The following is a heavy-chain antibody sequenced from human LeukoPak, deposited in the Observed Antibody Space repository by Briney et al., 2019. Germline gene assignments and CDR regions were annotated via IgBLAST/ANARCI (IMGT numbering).Heavy chain of an antibody. Sequence: SVKVSRKASGGTFSSYAISWVRQAPGQGLEWMGGIIPIFGTANYAQKFQGRVAITADKSTSTAYMELSSLRSEDTAVYSCARDLLRALSGYIPAYAFDIWGQGTMVTVSS. J-gene: IGHJ3*02. V-gene: IGHV1-69*06. D-gene: IGHD3-22*01. CDR2: IIPIFGTA. CDR1: GGTFSSYA. CDR3: ARDLLRALSGYIPAYAFDI.